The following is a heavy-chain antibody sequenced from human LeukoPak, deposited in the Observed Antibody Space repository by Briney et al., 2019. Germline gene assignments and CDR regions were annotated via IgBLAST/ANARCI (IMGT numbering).Heavy chain of an antibody. CDR2: ISNGGGST. J-gene: IGHJ4*02. V-gene: IGHV3-23*01. CDR1: GFTFGSYA. D-gene: IGHD2-15*01. Sequence: GGSLRLSCAASGFTFGSYAMTWVRQAPGKGLEWVSTISNGGGSTYYADSVKGRFTISRDNSKNTVYLQMSSLRAEDTAVYYCAKDRWGSGGSGGGDYWGQGTLVTVSS. CDR3: AKDRWGSGGSGGGDY.